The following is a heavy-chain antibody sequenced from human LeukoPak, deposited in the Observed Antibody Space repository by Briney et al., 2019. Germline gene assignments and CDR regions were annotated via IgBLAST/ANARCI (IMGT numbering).Heavy chain of an antibody. CDR1: GFTFRGSA. V-gene: IGHV3-73*01. CDR2: IRSTTNNYAT. J-gene: IGHJ4*02. CDR3: AGGSGWYSPDY. D-gene: IGHD6-19*01. Sequence: PGGSLKLSCAASGFTFRGSAMHWVRQASGKGLEWVGLIRSTTNNYATAYAASVRGRFTISRDESKDTAYLQMNSLKTEDTAVHYCAGGSGWYSPDYWGQGTLVTVSS.